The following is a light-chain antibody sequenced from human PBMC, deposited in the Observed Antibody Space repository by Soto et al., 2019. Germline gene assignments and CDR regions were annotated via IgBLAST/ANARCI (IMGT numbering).Light chain of an antibody. Sequence: QSALTQPASVSGSPGQSITISCTGSSSDVGSYNLVSWYQQHPGKAPKFMIYEVSKRPSGVSNRFSGSKSGNTASLTISGLQAEDEADYYCCSYGGSSNLVFGGGTKGTVL. CDR1: SSDVGSYNL. J-gene: IGLJ2*01. V-gene: IGLV2-23*02. CDR3: CSYGGSSNLV. CDR2: EVS.